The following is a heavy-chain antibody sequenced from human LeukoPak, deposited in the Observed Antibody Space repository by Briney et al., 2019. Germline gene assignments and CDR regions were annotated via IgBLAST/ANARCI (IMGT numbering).Heavy chain of an antibody. CDR3: AKDLWGFYDSSGYSHNWFDP. CDR1: GFTLSSYA. V-gene: IGHV3-23*01. J-gene: IGHJ5*02. D-gene: IGHD3-22*01. CDR2: ISGSGGST. Sequence: PGGSLRLSCAASGFTLSSYAMSWVRQAPGKGLEWVSAISGSGGSTYYADSVKGRFTISRDNSKNTLYLQMNSLRAEDTAVYYCAKDLWGFYDSSGYSHNWFDPWGQGTLVTVSS.